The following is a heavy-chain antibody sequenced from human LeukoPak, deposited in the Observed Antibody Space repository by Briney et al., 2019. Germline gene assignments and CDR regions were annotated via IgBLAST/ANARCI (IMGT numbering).Heavy chain of an antibody. J-gene: IGHJ5*02. CDR3: ARRDGGSYSARPGYNWFDP. Sequence: KSSETLSLTCAVYGGSFSGYYWGWIRQPPGKGLEWIGSIYYSGSTYYNPSLKSRVTISVDTSKNQFSLKLSSVTAADTAVYYCARRDGGSYSARPGYNWFDPWGQGTLVTVSS. CDR2: IYYSGST. CDR1: GGSFSGYY. V-gene: IGHV4-34*01. D-gene: IGHD1-26*01.